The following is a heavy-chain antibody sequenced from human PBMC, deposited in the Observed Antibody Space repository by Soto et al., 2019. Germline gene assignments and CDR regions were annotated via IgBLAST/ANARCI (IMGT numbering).Heavy chain of an antibody. V-gene: IGHV3-23*01. D-gene: IGHD4-17*01. J-gene: IGHJ4*02. CDR2: ITDTGGDA. Sequence: GGSLRLSCVASGTTFGSRAMSWVRQAPGEGLEWVSTITDTGGDAKYADSVRGRFTISRDNSKNTLYLQMSSLRAEDSAGYYCARGSTDSYPGTRIFDFWGRGTLVTVSS. CDR3: ARGSTDSYPGTRIFDF. CDR1: GTTFGSRA.